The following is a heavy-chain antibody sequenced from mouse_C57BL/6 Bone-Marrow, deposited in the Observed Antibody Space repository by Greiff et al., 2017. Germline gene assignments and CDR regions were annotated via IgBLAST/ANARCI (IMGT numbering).Heavy chain of an antibody. D-gene: IGHD1-1*01. CDR2: IYPRSGNT. Sequence: QVQLQQSGAELARPGASVKLSCKASGSTFTSYGISWVKQRTGQGLEWIGEIYPRSGNTYYNEKFKGKATLTADKSYSTAYMELRSLTSEDSAVYFCASYCGSSYPAWFAYWGQGTLVTVSA. J-gene: IGHJ3*01. CDR1: GSTFTSYG. V-gene: IGHV1-81*01. CDR3: ASYCGSSYPAWFAY.